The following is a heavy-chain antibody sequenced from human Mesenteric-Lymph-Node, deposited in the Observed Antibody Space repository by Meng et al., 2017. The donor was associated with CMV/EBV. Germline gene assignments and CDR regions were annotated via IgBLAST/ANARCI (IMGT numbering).Heavy chain of an antibody. D-gene: IGHD6-13*01. CDR3: ATGGSSSWGAWFDP. V-gene: IGHV1-69*06. CDR2: FIPILDTA. J-gene: IGHJ5*02. CDR1: GGSFSNDP. Sequence: KISGGSFSNDPVSWLRQTPGQGLEWVGGFIPILDTANYAEKFQGRVTITADKSTNTAYMELSSLTSDDTAFYYCATGGSSSWGAWFDPWGQGTLVTVSS.